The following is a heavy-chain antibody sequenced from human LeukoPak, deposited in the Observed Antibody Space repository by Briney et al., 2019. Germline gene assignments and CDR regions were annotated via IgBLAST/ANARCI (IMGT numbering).Heavy chain of an antibody. CDR3: ARVWFGEFAYFDY. CDR1: GFTVSSNY. J-gene: IGHJ4*02. CDR2: IYSGGST. V-gene: IGHV3-53*01. Sequence: GGSLRLSCAASGFTVSSNYMSWVRQAPGKGLEWVSVIYSGGSTYYADSVKGRFTISRDNSKNTLYLQMNSLRAEDTAVYYCARVWFGEFAYFDYWGQGTLVTASS. D-gene: IGHD3-10*01.